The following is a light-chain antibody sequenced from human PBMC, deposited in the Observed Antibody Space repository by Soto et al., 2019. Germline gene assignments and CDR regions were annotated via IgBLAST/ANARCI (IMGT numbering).Light chain of an antibody. V-gene: IGLV2-23*02. CDR1: SSDVGTYNL. CDR3: CSYATDNTYV. J-gene: IGLJ1*01. Sequence: QSALTQPACVSGSPGQSITISCSGTSSDVGTYNLVSWYQQHPGKAPKLMIYEVSKWPSGVSNRFSGSKSGNTASLTISGLQAEDEADYYCCSYATDNTYVFGTGTKLTV. CDR2: EVS.